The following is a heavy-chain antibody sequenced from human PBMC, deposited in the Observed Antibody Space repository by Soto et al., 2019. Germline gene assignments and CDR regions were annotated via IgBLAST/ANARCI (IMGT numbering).Heavy chain of an antibody. V-gene: IGHV1-18*01. J-gene: IGHJ5*02. CDR2: ISAYNGNT. Sequence: QVQLVQSGAEVKKPGASVKVSCKASGYTFTSYGISWVRQAPGQGLEWMGWISAYNGNTNYAQKLQGRVTMTTDTSTSTAYVELRSLGSDDTAVYYCARRGYSSGWYNNWFYPWGQGTLVTVSS. CDR1: GYTFTSYG. D-gene: IGHD6-19*01. CDR3: ARRGYSSGWYNNWFYP.